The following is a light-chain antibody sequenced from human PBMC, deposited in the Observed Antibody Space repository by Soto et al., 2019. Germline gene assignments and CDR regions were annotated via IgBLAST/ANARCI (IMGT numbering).Light chain of an antibody. J-gene: IGKJ5*01. V-gene: IGKV3D-15*01. CDR1: QSVSSN. CDR2: GAS. Sequence: EIVLTQSPATLSVSPGERATLSCRASQSVSSNLAWYQQKPGQAPRLLISGASTRAADIPDRFSGSGSGTDFTLTISSLQSEDFAVYYCQQYNNWPSITFGQGTRLEIK. CDR3: QQYNNWPSIT.